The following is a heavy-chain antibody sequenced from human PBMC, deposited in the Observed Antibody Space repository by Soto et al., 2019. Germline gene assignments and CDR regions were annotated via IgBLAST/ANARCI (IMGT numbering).Heavy chain of an antibody. CDR2: ISGSGGGT. D-gene: IGHD5-18*01. Sequence: PGGSLRLSCAASGFTFSSYAMSWVRQAPGKGLEWVSGISGSGGGTYYADSVKGRFTISRDSSKNKLYLQKNRLRAEDTAVYYCARDYSSYGPFDYWGQGTLVTVSS. CDR1: GFTFSSYA. J-gene: IGHJ4*02. CDR3: ARDYSSYGPFDY. V-gene: IGHV3-23*01.